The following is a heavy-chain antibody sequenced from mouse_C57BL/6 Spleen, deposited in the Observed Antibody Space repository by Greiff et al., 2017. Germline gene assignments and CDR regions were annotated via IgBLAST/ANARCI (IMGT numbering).Heavy chain of an antibody. CDR3: ARGRGSYDAMDY. J-gene: IGHJ4*01. CDR1: GFTFSDYG. Sequence: EVQLVESGGGLVKPGGSLKLSCAASGFTFSDYGMHWVRQAPEKGLEWVAYISSGSSTIYYADTVKGRFTISRDNAKNTLFLQMTSVGYEDTDMYYCARGRGSYDAMDYWGQGTSVTVSS. CDR2: ISSGSSTI. V-gene: IGHV5-17*01. D-gene: IGHD1-1*02.